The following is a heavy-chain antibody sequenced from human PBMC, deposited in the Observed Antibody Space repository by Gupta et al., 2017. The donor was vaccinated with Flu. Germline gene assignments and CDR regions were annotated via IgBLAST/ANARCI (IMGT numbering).Heavy chain of an antibody. J-gene: IGHJ3*02. Sequence: EVQLVESGGGLVKPGGSLRLSCAASGFTFSTFAMNWVRQAPGKGPEWISSISSSSDFIYYADSVKGRFAISRDTAMKSLFLQMNSLRAEDTAVYYCARGSPWDPDGFDSGGQGTLVTVSS. CDR3: ARGSPWDPDGFDS. V-gene: IGHV3-21*01. CDR2: ISSSSDFI. D-gene: IGHD1-26*01. CDR1: GFTFSTFA.